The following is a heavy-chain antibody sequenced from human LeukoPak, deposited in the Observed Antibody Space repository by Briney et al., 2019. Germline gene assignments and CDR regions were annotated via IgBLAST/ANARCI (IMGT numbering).Heavy chain of an antibody. Sequence: GESLKISCQASGYNFTTYWIAWVRQMPGKGLEWMGIIYPGDSDTIYSPSFQGQVTMSADRSISTAFLQWSSLRASDTAIYYCARRERWRAPFVYWGLGTLVTVSS. V-gene: IGHV5-51*01. CDR1: GYNFTTYW. CDR2: IYPGDSDT. D-gene: IGHD2-15*01. J-gene: IGHJ4*02. CDR3: ARRERWRAPFVY.